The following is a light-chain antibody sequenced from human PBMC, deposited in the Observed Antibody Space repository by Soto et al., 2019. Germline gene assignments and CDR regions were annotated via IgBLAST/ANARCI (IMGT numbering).Light chain of an antibody. V-gene: IGKV1-33*01. CDR2: DAS. CDR3: QHYDNPPFT. CDR1: QDINHY. J-gene: IGKJ3*01. Sequence: DIQMTQSPSSLSASVGDRVTITCQASQDINHYLNWYQQKPGKAPKLLIYDASKLETGVPSRFSGSGCGTDFTFTISRLQPEDIATYYCQHYDNPPFTFGPGTKVDIK.